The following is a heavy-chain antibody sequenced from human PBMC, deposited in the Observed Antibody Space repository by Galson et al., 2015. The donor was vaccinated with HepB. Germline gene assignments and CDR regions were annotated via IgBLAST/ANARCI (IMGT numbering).Heavy chain of an antibody. V-gene: IGHV3-7*01. CDR2: IKQDGSEK. CDR1: GFTFSHYW. Sequence: SLRLSCAASGFTFSHYWMSWVRQAPGKGLEWVASIKQDGSEKYYVDSVKGRFTISRDNAKDSLYLQMNSLRAEDTAVYYCARAGPFYYDAFDIWGQGTMVTVSS. J-gene: IGHJ3*02. CDR3: ARAGPFYYDAFDI. D-gene: IGHD3-10*01.